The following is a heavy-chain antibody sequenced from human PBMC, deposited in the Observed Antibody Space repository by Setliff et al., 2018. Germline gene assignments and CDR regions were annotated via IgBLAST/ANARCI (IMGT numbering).Heavy chain of an antibody. CDR2: IYYSGST. CDR1: GASITSDAYY. V-gene: IGHV4-30-4*08. CDR3: ARMSGFQYMDV. J-gene: IGHJ6*03. Sequence: SETLSLTCILSGASITSDAYYWSWVRQHPVKGLEWIGYIYYSGSTYYNPSLGSRVTISFDTSNNQFSLSLSSVTAADTAVYYCARMSGFQYMDVWGKGTTVTVSS. D-gene: IGHD3-3*01.